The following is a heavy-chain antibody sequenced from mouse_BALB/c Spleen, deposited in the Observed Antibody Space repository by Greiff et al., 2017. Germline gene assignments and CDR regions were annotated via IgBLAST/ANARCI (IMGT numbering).Heavy chain of an antibody. J-gene: IGHJ2*01. CDR1: GFTFSDYY. Sequence: DVHLVESGGGLVKPGGSLKLSCAASGFTFSDYYMYWVRQTPEKRLEWVATISDGGSYTYYPDSVKGRFTISRDNAKNNLYLQMSSLKSEDTAMYYCAREGGFDYWGQGTTLTVSS. CDR2: ISDGGSYT. CDR3: AREGGFDY. V-gene: IGHV5-4*02.